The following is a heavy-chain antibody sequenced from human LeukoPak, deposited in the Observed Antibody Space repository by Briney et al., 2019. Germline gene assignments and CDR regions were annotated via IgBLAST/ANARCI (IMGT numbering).Heavy chain of an antibody. CDR2: IWYDGSNK. D-gene: IGHD3-3*01. J-gene: IGHJ4*02. V-gene: IGHV3-33*06. Sequence: PGRSLRLSCAASGFTFSSYGMHWVRQAPGKGLEWVAVIWYDGSNKYYADSVKGRFTISRDNSKNTLYLQMNSLRAEDTAVYYCAKDLDYDFWSGMGPFDYWGQGTLVTVSS. CDR3: AKDLDYDFWSGMGPFDY. CDR1: GFTFSSYG.